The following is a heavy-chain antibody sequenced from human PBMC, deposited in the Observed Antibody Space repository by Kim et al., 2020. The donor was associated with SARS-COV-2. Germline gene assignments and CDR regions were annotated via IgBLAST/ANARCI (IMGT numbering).Heavy chain of an antibody. CDR1: GLTLSGSA. V-gene: IGHV3-73*01. D-gene: IGHD1-26*01. CDR3: ARGPPYSESYWDAFDI. Sequence: GGSLRLSCAASGLTLSGSAMHWVRQASGTGLEWVGLIRSKSNSYETADAASGEGRITIPRDDSKNTAYLQMNSLKTEDTAVYYCARGPPYSESYWDAFDIWGQGTMVTVSS. J-gene: IGHJ3*02. CDR2: IRSKSNSYET.